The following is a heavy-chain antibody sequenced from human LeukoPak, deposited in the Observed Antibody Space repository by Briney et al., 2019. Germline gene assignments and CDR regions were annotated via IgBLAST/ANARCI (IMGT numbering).Heavy chain of an antibody. CDR3: ASEYSSSSGFDY. Sequence: GGSLRLSCAASGFTFSSYSMNWVRKAPGKGLEWVSSISSSSSYIYYADSVKGRFTISRDNAKNSLYLQMNSLRAEDTAVYYCASEYSSSSGFDYWGQGTLVTVSS. CDR1: GFTFSSYS. J-gene: IGHJ4*02. D-gene: IGHD6-6*01. V-gene: IGHV3-21*01. CDR2: ISSSSSYI.